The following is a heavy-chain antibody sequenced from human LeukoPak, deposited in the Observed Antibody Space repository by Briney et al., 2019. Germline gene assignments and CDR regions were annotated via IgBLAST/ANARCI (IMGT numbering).Heavy chain of an antibody. D-gene: IGHD1-14*01. V-gene: IGHV3-21*01. Sequence: GGSLRLSCAASGFTFSSYSMNWVRQAPGKGLEWVSSISSGSSYIYYADSVKGRFTISRDNAKNSLYLQMNSLRAEDTAVYYGAREPEEAGLPLDYWGQGTLVTVSS. CDR1: GFTFSSYS. J-gene: IGHJ4*02. CDR2: ISSGSSYI. CDR3: AREPEEAGLPLDY.